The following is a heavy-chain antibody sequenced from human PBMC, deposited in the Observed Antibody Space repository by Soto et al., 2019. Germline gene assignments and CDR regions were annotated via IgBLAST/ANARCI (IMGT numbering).Heavy chain of an antibody. CDR3: ARGLPSIAARAWGNYYYGMDV. V-gene: IGHV4-34*01. CDR2: INHSGST. Sequence: PSETLSLTCAAYGGSFSGYNWFWIRHHTGKVPDSNGEINHSGSTNYNPSLKSRVTISVDTSKNPFSLKLSSVTAADTAVYYCARGLPSIAARAWGNYYYGMDVWGQGTTVTVSS. D-gene: IGHD6-6*01. J-gene: IGHJ6*02. CDR1: GGSFSGYN.